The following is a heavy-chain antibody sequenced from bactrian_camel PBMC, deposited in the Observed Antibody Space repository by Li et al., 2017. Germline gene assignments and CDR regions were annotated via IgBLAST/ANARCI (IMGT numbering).Heavy chain of an antibody. CDR2: INSRNIAT. D-gene: IGHD5*01. J-gene: IGHJ4*01. CDR1: GFVFSDYP. V-gene: IGHV3S1*01. Sequence: HVQLVESGGGLVRPGGSLTLSCVASGFVFSDYPLTWVRQTPEKRFEWVSAINSRNIATYNDSVKGRFTISRDNAKNTLYLQLDSAKTEDTAMYYCVRDLGVLYWPSHHNVWGQGTQVTVS. CDR3: VRDLGVLYWPSHHNV.